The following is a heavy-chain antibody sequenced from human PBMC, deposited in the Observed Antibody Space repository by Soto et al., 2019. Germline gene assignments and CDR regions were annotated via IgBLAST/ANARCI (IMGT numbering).Heavy chain of an antibody. CDR3: ARGLGRQNHDSMGYFHLDY. CDR2: LYPDGRA. Sequence: EVQLVESGGGLINPGGSLRLSCAASGFTVSSNYLTCVRQAPGRGLKWVAVLYPDGRAYYADSVKGRFTISTDNSKNSVYLHMSTLRAEDTAVYYCARGLGRQNHDSMGYFHLDYWGQGSLVTVSS. V-gene: IGHV3-53*01. J-gene: IGHJ4*02. D-gene: IGHD3-22*01. CDR1: GFTVSSNY.